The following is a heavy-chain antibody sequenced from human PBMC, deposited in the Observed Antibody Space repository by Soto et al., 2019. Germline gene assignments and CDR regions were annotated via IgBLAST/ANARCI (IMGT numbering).Heavy chain of an antibody. V-gene: IGHV1-69*12. J-gene: IGHJ6*02. Sequence: QVQLVQSGAEVKKPGSSVQVSCQASGGTFSSYAISWVRQAPGPGLEWMGGIIPIFGTADYAQRFQGRVTITADESTSTAYMELSSLRSEDKAVYYCASTGETPYYYGMDVWGHGTTVTVSS. CDR2: IIPIFGTA. CDR1: GGTFSSYA. CDR3: ASTGETPYYYGMDV.